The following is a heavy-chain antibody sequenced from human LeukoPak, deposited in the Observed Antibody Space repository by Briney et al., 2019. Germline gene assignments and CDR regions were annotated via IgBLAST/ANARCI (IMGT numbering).Heavy chain of an antibody. V-gene: IGHV3-23*01. CDR3: XXXXXSGGSCYSLNY. Sequence: GGSLRLSCAASGITFSSYGMSWVRQAPGKGLEWVSSISSTGGTTYYADSVKGRFTISRDNSKNTLYLQMNSLRAEDTAVYYXXXXXXSGGSCYSLNYWGQGTLVTVSS. CDR2: ISSTGGTT. J-gene: IGHJ4*02. D-gene: IGHD2-15*01. CDR1: GITFSSYG.